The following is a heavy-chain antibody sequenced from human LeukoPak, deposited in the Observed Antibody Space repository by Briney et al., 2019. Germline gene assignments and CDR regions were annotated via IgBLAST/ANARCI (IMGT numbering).Heavy chain of an antibody. V-gene: IGHV3-23*01. CDR1: GFTFSNYA. D-gene: IGHD3-10*02. CDR3: AKDPNGDYVGGYWFDP. J-gene: IGHJ5*02. CDR2: ISASGDKT. Sequence: GGSLRFSCAASGFTFSNYAMNWVRQAPGKGLEWVSGISASGDKTYYADSVKGRFTISRDKSNNALYLQMNSLRAEDTALYFCAKDPNGDYVGGYWFDPWGQGARVTVSS.